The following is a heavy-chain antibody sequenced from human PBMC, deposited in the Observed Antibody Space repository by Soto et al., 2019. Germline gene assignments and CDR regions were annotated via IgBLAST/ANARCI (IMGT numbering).Heavy chain of an antibody. CDR3: AAWAEGATEVH. V-gene: IGHV3-33*01. J-gene: IGHJ4*02. CDR2: IWYDASKQ. Sequence: GGSLRLSCEASGFSFSVYGMHWVRQAPGKGLEWVAVIWYDASKQFYAGSVEGRFTISRDNSKATLYLQMNSLGAEDTAVYYCAAWAEGATEVHWGQGTLVTVSS. D-gene: IGHD2-15*01. CDR1: GFSFSVYG.